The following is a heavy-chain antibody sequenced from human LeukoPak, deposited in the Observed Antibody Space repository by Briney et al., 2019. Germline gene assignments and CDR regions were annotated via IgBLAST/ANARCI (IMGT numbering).Heavy chain of an antibody. J-gene: IGHJ4*02. V-gene: IGHV4-34*12. CDR3: AGGAWAARLNS. Sequence: SETLSLTCAVYGESLNYYYWSWIRQSPGKGLEWIGDIFDGKTINYNPSLKSRVTISAATSSQQFSLNLKSVTAADTAIYFCAGGAWAARLNSWAQGALVIVSS. D-gene: IGHD4-23*01. CDR1: GESLNYYY. CDR2: IFDGKTI.